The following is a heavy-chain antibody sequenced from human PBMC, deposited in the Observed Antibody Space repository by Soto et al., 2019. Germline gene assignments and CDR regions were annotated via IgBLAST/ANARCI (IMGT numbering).Heavy chain of an antibody. CDR2: IYHSGST. V-gene: IGHV4-30-2*01. CDR3: APHYGYEVFDY. D-gene: IGHD3-16*01. Sequence: SETLCLTCAVSGGSISSGGYSWSWIRQPPGKGRGWIGYIYHSGSTYYNPSLTSRVTISVDRSKNQFSLKLSSVTAADTPVYYCAPHYGYEVFDYWGQGPLVTVSS. J-gene: IGHJ4*02. CDR1: GGSISSGGYS.